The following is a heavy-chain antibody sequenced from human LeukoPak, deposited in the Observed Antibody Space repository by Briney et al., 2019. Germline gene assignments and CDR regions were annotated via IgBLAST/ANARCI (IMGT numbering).Heavy chain of an antibody. Sequence: GGSLRLSCAASGFTFSSYAMHWVRQAPGKGLEWVAVISYDGSNKYYADSVKGRFTISRDNSKNTLYLQMNSLRAEDTAVYYCARVEYYDFWSGYYFDYWGQGTLVTVSS. CDR1: GFTFSSYA. CDR3: ARVEYYDFWSGYYFDY. CDR2: ISYDGSNK. J-gene: IGHJ4*02. V-gene: IGHV3-30-3*01. D-gene: IGHD3-3*01.